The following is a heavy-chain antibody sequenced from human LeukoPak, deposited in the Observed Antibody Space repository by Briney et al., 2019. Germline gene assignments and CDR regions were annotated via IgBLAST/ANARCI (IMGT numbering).Heavy chain of an antibody. CDR3: ARVSTLDGSPDAFDC. CDR1: GLTVSSNY. D-gene: IGHD1-1*01. V-gene: IGHV3-53*01. CDR2: IYSGGST. Sequence: GGSLRLPCAASGLTVSSNYMSWVRQAPGKGLEWVSLIYSGGSTSYADSVKGRFTISRDSSMNTLYLQMNNLRAEDTAVYYCARVSTLDGSPDAFDCWGQGTLVTVSS. J-gene: IGHJ4*02.